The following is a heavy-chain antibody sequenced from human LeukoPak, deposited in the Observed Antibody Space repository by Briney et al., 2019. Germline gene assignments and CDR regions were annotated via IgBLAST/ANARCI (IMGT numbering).Heavy chain of an antibody. J-gene: IGHJ4*02. CDR2: ISAHDGTR. V-gene: IGHV1-18*01. CDR1: GYTFTNYG. Sequence: ASVKVSCKASGYTFTNYGITWVRQAPGQGLEWMGWISAHDGTRNYALKHEDRVTMTTDTSTSTAYMELRGLRSDDTAVYYCASRSTLHSSGRFYFDYWRQGTLVTVSS. D-gene: IGHD3-22*01. CDR3: ASRSTLHSSGRFYFDY.